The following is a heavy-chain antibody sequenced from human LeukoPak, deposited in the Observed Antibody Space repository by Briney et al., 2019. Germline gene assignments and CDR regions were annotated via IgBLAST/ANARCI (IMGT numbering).Heavy chain of an antibody. V-gene: IGHV3-30-3*01. CDR1: GFTFSSYA. D-gene: IGHD3-10*01. J-gene: IGHJ4*02. CDR2: ISYDGSNK. CDR3: AKGKVRKSYYGSGSYVY. Sequence: GGSLRLSCAASGFTFSSYAMHWVRQAPGKGLEWVAVISYDGSNKYYADSVKGRFTISRDNSKNTLYLQMNSLRAEDTAVYYCAKGKVRKSYYGSGSYVYWGQGTLVTVSS.